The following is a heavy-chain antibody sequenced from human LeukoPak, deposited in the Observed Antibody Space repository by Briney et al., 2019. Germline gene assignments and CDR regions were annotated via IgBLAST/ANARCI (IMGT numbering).Heavy chain of an antibody. V-gene: IGHV4-59*01. CDR1: GASISSYD. CDR3: AGPSGPGGAAAGAFDY. D-gene: IGHD6-13*01. J-gene: IGHJ4*02. CDR2: IYNNGRT. Sequence: SETLSLTCAVSGASISSYDWSWIRQPPGKGLEWIGGIYNNGRTNDNPSLKSRVTISKDTSKNQFSLKLSSVTAADTAVYYCAGPSGPGGAAAGAFDYRGQGTLVTVSS.